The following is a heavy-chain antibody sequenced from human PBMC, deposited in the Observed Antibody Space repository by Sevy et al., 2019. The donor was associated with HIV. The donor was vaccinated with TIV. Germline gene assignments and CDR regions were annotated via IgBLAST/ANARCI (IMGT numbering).Heavy chain of an antibody. CDR1: DGSFSGYY. CDR2: INESGIT. CDR3: ARSPPVVVVPGAPSWFDP. D-gene: IGHD2-2*01. Sequence: AETLSLTCAVHDGSFSGYYWNWIRQLPGKGLEWIGEINESGITYYNPSLKSRVTISVDTSKKQFSLKLNSVTAADTAVYFCARSPPVVVVPGAPSWFDPWGQGTLVTVSS. V-gene: IGHV4-34*01. J-gene: IGHJ5*02.